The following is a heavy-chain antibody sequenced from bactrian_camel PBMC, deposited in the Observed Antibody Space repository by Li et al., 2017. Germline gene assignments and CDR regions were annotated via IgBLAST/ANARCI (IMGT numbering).Heavy chain of an antibody. D-gene: IGHD2*01. V-gene: IGHV3-3*01. CDR3: AARFEGYCYDPQLSRQYTY. CDR1: GNFDSSSC. CDR2: IYTSSGGST. J-gene: IGHJ4*01. Sequence: HVQLVESGGGSVQVGGSLRLSCVANGNFDSSSCMGWFRQAPGKEREGVAHIYTSSGGSTFYADSVKGRFTISEDSDKNTVYLEMNSLKPEDTGMYYCAARFEGYCYDPQLSRQYTYWGQGTQVTVS.